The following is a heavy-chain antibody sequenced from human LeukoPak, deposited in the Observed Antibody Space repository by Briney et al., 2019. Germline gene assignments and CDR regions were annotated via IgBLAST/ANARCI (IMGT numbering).Heavy chain of an antibody. CDR1: GFTFSSYG. Sequence: GGSLRPSCAASGFTFSSYGMHWVRQAPGKGLEWVAFIRYDGSNKYYADSVKGRFTISRDNSKNTLYLQMNSLRAEDTAVYYCARRGPTQFYYYMDVWGKGTTVTVSS. CDR2: IRYDGSNK. V-gene: IGHV3-30*02. CDR3: ARRGPTQFYYYMDV. J-gene: IGHJ6*03.